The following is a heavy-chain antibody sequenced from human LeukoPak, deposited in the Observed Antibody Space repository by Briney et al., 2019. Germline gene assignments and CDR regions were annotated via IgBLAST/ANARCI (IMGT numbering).Heavy chain of an antibody. V-gene: IGHV4-31*03. CDR2: IYYSGST. CDR1: GGSISSGGYY. J-gene: IGHJ6*04. D-gene: IGHD4-17*01. Sequence: PSETLSLTCTVSGGSISSGGYYWSWIRQHPGKGLEWIGYIYYSGSTYYNQSLKSRVTISVDTSKNQFSLKLSSVTAADTAVYYCAREATVTTGPDYYYYGMDVWGKGTTVTVSS. CDR3: AREATVTTGPDYYYYGMDV.